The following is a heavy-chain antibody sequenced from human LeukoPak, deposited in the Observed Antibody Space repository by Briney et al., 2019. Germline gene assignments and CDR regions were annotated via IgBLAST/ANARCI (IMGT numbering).Heavy chain of an antibody. CDR2: INHSGST. CDR3: ARGYISGSYFKY. CDR1: GGSFSGYY. V-gene: IGHV4-34*01. Sequence: SETLSLTCAVYGGSFSGYYWSWIRQPPGKGLEWIGEINHSGSTNYNPSLKSRVTISVDTSKNEFSLKLRSVTAADMAVYYCARGYISGSYFKYGGQGALVPVPS. J-gene: IGHJ4*02. D-gene: IGHD3-10*01.